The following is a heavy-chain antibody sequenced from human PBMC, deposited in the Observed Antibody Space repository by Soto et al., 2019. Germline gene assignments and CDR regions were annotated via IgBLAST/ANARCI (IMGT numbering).Heavy chain of an antibody. Sequence: QVQLVQSGAEVKKPGASVKVSCKASGYTFTSYGISWVRQAPGQGLEWMGWISAHNGNTNYAQKLQGTVTMTTDTSTSTAYMELRSLRSDDTAVYYCARLGSMTTVTNPVDYWGQGTLVTVSS. CDR3: ARLGSMTTVTNPVDY. CDR2: ISAHNGNT. V-gene: IGHV1-18*01. CDR1: GYTFTSYG. D-gene: IGHD4-17*01. J-gene: IGHJ4*02.